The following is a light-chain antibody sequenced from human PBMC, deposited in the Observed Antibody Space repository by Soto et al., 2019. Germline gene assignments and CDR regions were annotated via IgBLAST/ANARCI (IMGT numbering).Light chain of an antibody. V-gene: IGKV1-39*01. J-gene: IGKJ2*01. CDR1: QSVTSY. CDR3: QQSYSSQYT. Sequence: DIQMTQSPSSLSASIGDRVTITCRASQSVTSYLNWYQQKPGKAPTLLIYAASSLHSGVPSRFRGGGSGTDFTLTINILQPEDFATYYCQQSYSSQYTFGQGTKLEIK. CDR2: AAS.